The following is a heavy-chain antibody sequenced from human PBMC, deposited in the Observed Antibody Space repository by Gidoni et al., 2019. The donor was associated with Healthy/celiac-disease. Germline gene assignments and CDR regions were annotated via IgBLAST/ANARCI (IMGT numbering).Heavy chain of an antibody. D-gene: IGHD6-19*01. CDR1: GVTFSNAW. CDR2: NNSKTDCGTT. J-gene: IGHJ4*02. Sequence: EVQLVELGGGLVKAGGSIILSCAAAGVTFSNAWMSWVRQATGQGLGLFCRNNSKTDCGTTDYAAPVKGRFTISRDDSKNTLYLQMNSLKTEDTAVYYCTTDKSSGWYLGRGGIDYWGQGTLVTVSS. CDR3: TTDKSSGWYLGRGGIDY. V-gene: IGHV3-15*01.